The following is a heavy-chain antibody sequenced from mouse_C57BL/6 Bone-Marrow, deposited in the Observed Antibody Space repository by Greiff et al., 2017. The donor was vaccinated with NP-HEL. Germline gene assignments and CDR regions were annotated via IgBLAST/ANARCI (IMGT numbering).Heavy chain of an antibody. Sequence: VQLQQSGAELAKPGASVKLSCKASGYTFTSYCMHWVKQRPGQGLEWIGDINPSSGDTKDNQKFKDKATLTADKSSSTAYMQLSSLTYEDSAVYYCVSPYGNDGDYWGQGTTLTGAS. CDR2: INPSSGDT. J-gene: IGHJ2*01. CDR1: GYTFTSYC. V-gene: IGHV1-7*01. CDR3: VSPYGNDGDY. D-gene: IGHD2-10*02.